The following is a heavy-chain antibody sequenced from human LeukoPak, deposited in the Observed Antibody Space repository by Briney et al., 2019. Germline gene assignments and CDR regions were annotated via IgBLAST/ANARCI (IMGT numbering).Heavy chain of an antibody. CDR2: IIPIFGTA. J-gene: IGHJ4*02. Sequence: ASVKVSCKASGGTFSSYAISWVRQAPGQGLEWMGRIIPIFGTANYAQKFQGSVTITMDESTSTAYMELSSLRSEDTAVYYCARATYYYDSSGYPNPWDYWGQGTLVTVSS. CDR3: ARATYYYDSSGYPNPWDY. D-gene: IGHD3-22*01. V-gene: IGHV1-69*05. CDR1: GGTFSSYA.